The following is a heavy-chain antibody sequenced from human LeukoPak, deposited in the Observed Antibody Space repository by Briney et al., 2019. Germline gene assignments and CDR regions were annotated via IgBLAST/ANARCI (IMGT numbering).Heavy chain of an antibody. V-gene: IGHV3-30-3*01. J-gene: IGHJ6*02. D-gene: IGHD7-27*01. CDR3: ARDGDESTYYYYYGMDV. CDR1: GFTFSSYA. CDR2: ISYDGSNK. Sequence: GGSLRLSCAASGFTFSSYAMHWVRQAPGKGLEWVAVISYDGSNKYYADSVKGRFTISRDNSKNTLYLQMNSLRAEDTAVYYCARDGDESTYYYYYGMDVWGQGTTVTVS.